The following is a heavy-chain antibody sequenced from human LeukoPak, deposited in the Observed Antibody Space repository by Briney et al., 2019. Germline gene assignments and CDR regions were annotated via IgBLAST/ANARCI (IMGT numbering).Heavy chain of an antibody. CDR2: ISASGGST. CDR3: AKLGGSRYLEFLSLGDWYFDL. CDR1: RFNFGNSG. Sequence: PGGSLRLSCAASRFNFGNSGMSWVRQAPGRGLEWVSGISASGGSTYYADSVKGRFIISRDKSKDTLFLQMSSLRAEDTAMYYCAKLGGSRYLEFLSLGDWYFDLWGRGTLVTVSS. J-gene: IGHJ2*01. V-gene: IGHV3-23*01. D-gene: IGHD3-3*01.